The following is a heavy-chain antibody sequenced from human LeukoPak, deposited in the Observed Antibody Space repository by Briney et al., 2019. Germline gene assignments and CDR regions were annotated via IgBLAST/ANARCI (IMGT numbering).Heavy chain of an antibody. CDR3: AGHKGIGADFDY. J-gene: IGHJ4*02. V-gene: IGHV5-10-1*01. Sequence: GESLRISCKGSGYTFTSYWITWVRQMPGKGLEWMGRIDPSDSYTNYSPSFQGHVTISTDKSFSTAYLQWSSLKASDTAMYYCAGHKGIGADFDYWGKGTMVTVSS. CDR1: GYTFTSYW. D-gene: IGHD6-13*01. CDR2: IDPSDSYT.